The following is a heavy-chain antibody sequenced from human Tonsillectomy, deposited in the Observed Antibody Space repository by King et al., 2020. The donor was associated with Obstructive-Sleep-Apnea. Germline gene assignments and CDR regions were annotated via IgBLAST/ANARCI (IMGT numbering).Heavy chain of an antibody. CDR3: ASVIDY. CDR2: ISYDGIKK. CDR1: GFTFRSYA. Sequence: VQLVQSGGGVVQPGRSLRLSCAASGFTFRSYAMHWVRPAPGKGLEWGAVISYDGIKKYYADSVKGRFTTSRDNSNNTLYLQMNSLRAEDTAVYYCASVIDYWGQGTLVTVSS. J-gene: IGHJ4*02. V-gene: IGHV3-30*04.